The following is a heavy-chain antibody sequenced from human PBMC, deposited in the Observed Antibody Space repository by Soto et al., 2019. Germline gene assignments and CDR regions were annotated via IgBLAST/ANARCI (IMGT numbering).Heavy chain of an antibody. CDR2: IIPIFGTA. Sequence: QVQLVQSGAEVKKPGSSVKVSCKASGGTFSSYAISWVRQAPGQWLELMGGIIPIFGTANYAQKFHGRVTITADESTTTAYMELSSLRPEDTAVYYCASREMANNYEFDYWGQGPLVTVSS. CDR1: GGTFSSYA. J-gene: IGHJ4*02. D-gene: IGHD3-3*01. CDR3: ASREMANNYEFDY. V-gene: IGHV1-69*01.